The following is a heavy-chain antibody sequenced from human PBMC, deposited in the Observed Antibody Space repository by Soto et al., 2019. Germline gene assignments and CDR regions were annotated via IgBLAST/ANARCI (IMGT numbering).Heavy chain of an antibody. CDR2: ISYDGSNK. CDR3: AKGTYSSSKWYYYYYGMDV. Sequence: QVQLVESGGGVVRPGRSLRLSCAASGFTLSSYGMHWVRQAPGKGLEWVAVISYDGSNKYYADSVKGRFTISRDNSKNTLYLQMNSLRAEDTAVYYCAKGTYSSSKWYYYYYGMDVWGQGTTVTVSS. J-gene: IGHJ6*02. D-gene: IGHD6-6*01. CDR1: GFTLSSYG. V-gene: IGHV3-30*18.